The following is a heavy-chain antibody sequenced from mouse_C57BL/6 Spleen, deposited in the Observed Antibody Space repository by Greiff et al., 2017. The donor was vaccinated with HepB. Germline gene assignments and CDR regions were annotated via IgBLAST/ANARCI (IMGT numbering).Heavy chain of an antibody. CDR2: ISYDGSN. D-gene: IGHD4-1*01. CDR3: ARERDWDFDY. Sequence: VQLQQSGPGLVKPSQSLSLTCSVTGYSITSGYYWNWIRQFPGNKLEWMGYISYDGSNNYNPSLKNRISITRDTSKNQFFLKLNSVTTEDTATYYCARERDWDFDYWGQGTTLTVSS. V-gene: IGHV3-6*01. CDR1: GYSITSGYY. J-gene: IGHJ2*01.